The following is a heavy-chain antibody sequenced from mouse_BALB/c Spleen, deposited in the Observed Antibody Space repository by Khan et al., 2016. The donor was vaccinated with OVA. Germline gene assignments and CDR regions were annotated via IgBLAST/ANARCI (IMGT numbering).Heavy chain of an antibody. CDR3: ARSQLGLRFDY. J-gene: IGHJ2*01. CDR2: INPGNGNT. D-gene: IGHD3-1*01. Sequence: QVQLQQSGAELVRPGTSVKVSCKASGYAFTSYLIEWINQRPGQGLEWIGLINPGNGNTNYNEKFKGKATLTADKSSRTAYMQLSSLTSDDSAVYCCARSQLGLRFDYWGQGTTLTVSS. V-gene: IGHV1-54*01. CDR1: GYAFTSYL.